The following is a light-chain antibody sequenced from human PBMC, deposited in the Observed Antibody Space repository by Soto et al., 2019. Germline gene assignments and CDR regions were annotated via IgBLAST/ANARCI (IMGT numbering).Light chain of an antibody. V-gene: IGLV1-47*01. CDR2: KNS. Sequence: HSVLTQPPSASGTPGQRVTISCSGSTSNIGSNYVYWYEQLPGTAPKLLIYKNSQRPSGVPDRISGSKSGTSASLAISGLRSEDEADYYCVAWDDRLYGQVFGGGTKLTVL. CDR3: VAWDDRLYGQV. CDR1: TSNIGSNY. J-gene: IGLJ3*02.